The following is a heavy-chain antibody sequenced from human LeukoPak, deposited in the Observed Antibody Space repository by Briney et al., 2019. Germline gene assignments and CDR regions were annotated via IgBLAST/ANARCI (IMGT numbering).Heavy chain of an antibody. V-gene: IGHV3-30*02. CDR3: AKDRRGPYYFDY. CDR2: IRYDGSNK. J-gene: IGHJ4*02. Sequence: GGSLRLSCAASGFTFSSYGMHWVRQAPGKGLEWVAFIRYDGSNKYYADSVRGRFTISRDNSKNTLYLQMNSLRAEDTAVYYCAKDRRGPYYFDYWGQGTLVTVSS. CDR1: GFTFSSYG. D-gene: IGHD3-10*01.